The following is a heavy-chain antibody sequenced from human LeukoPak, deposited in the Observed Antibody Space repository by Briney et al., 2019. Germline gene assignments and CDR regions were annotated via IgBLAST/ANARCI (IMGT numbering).Heavy chain of an antibody. J-gene: IGHJ4*02. CDR1: GFTFSNSA. Sequence: GGSLRLSCAASGFTFSNSAMTWVRQAPGKGLEWVSAVSRSGDKTWYADSVKGRFTISRDNAKNSLYLQMNSLRDEDTAVYYCATISDAHFDYWGQGTLVTVSS. CDR3: ATISDAHFDY. CDR2: VSRSGDKT. V-gene: IGHV3-23*01.